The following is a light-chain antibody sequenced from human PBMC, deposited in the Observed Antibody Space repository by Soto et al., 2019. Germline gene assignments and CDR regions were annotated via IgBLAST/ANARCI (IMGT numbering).Light chain of an antibody. CDR2: GAS. J-gene: IGKJ2*01. V-gene: IGKV3-20*01. Sequence: EIVLTQSPGNLSLSPGERATLSCRASQSVSSSYLAWYQQKPGQAPRLIIYGASDRASGIPDRFSGSGSGTDFTLTISRLETEDFAVYYCQEDGSSPYTFGQGTKLEIK. CDR3: QEDGSSPYT. CDR1: QSVSSSY.